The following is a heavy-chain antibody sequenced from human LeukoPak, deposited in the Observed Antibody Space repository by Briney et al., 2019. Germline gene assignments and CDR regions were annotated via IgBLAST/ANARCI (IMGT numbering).Heavy chain of an antibody. Sequence: PSETLSLTCAVYGGSFSGYYWSWIRQPPGKGLEWIGEINHSGSTNYNPSLKSRVTISVDTSKNQFSLKLSSVTAADTAVYYCARVGLVTMVRGVPYYFDYWGQGTLVTVSS. V-gene: IGHV4-34*01. CDR1: GGSFSGYY. D-gene: IGHD3-10*01. CDR2: INHSGST. J-gene: IGHJ4*02. CDR3: ARVGLVTMVRGVPYYFDY.